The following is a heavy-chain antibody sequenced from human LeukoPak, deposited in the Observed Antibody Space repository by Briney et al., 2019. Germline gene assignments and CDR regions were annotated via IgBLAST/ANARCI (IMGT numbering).Heavy chain of an antibody. CDR2: IWSDGSNK. D-gene: IGHD6-6*01. CDR3: AKAASSSSDVGDY. V-gene: IGHV3-30*02. J-gene: IGHJ4*02. Sequence: PGGSLRLSCAASGFTFSSYGMDWVRQAPGKGLEWVAVIWSDGSNKFYGDSVKGRFTISRDNSKNTLYLQMNSLRAEDTAVYYCAKAASSSSDVGDYWGQGTLVTVSS. CDR1: GFTFSSYG.